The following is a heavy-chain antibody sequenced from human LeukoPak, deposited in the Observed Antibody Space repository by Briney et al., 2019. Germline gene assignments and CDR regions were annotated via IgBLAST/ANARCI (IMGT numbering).Heavy chain of an antibody. CDR1: GFTFSSYE. D-gene: IGHD6-19*01. Sequence: GGSLRLSCAASGFTFSSYEMNWVRQAPGKGLEWVSYISSSGNTIYYADSVKGRFTISRDNAKNSLSLRMNSLSAEDTAVYYCATGYSSGWYFYFQHWGQGSLVSVSS. CDR2: ISSSGNTI. CDR3: ATGYSSGWYFYFQH. V-gene: IGHV3-48*03. J-gene: IGHJ1*01.